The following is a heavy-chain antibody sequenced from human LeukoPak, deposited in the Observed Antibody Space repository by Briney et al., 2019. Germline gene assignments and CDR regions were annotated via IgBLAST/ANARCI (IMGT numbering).Heavy chain of an antibody. CDR3: ARDGYSGYAKYYFDY. Sequence: PGGSLRLSCAASGFTFSSYSMNWVRQAPGKGLEWVSSISSSSSYIYYADSVKGRFTISRDNAKNSLYLQMNSLRAEDTAVYYCARDGYSGYAKYYFDYWGQGALVTVSS. CDR2: ISSSSSYI. J-gene: IGHJ4*02. V-gene: IGHV3-21*01. CDR1: GFTFSSYS. D-gene: IGHD5-12*01.